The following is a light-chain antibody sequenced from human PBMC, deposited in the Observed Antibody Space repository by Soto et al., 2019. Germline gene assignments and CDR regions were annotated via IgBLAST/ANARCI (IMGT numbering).Light chain of an antibody. CDR2: DAS. CDR1: QSVSSY. J-gene: IGKJ4*01. CDR3: QHRRNWPLT. Sequence: EIVLTQSPATLSLSPGERATLSCRASQSVSSYLAWYQQNPGQAPRLLIYDASNRATGIPARFSGSGSGTDFTLTISSLEPEDFAVYYCQHRRNWPLTFGGGTKVEIK. V-gene: IGKV3-11*01.